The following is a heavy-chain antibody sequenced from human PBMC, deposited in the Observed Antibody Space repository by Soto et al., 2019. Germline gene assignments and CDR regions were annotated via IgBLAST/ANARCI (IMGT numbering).Heavy chain of an antibody. CDR1: GFTFSSYG. CDR2: IWYDGSNK. D-gene: IGHD6-13*01. V-gene: IGHV3-33*01. CDR3: ARVLAAAGTYYGMDV. Sequence: GGSLRLSCAASGFTFSSYGMHWVRQAPGKGLEWVAVIWYDGSNKYDADSVKGRFTISRDNSKNTLYLQMNSLRAEDTAVYYCARVLAAAGTYYGMDVWGQGTTVTVSS. J-gene: IGHJ6*02.